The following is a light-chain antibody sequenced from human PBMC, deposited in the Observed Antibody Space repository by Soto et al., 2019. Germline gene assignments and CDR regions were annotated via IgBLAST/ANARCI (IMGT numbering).Light chain of an antibody. Sequence: QSVLTQPPSVSGAPGQTVTISCTGSSSNIGAGYDVHWYQQLPGKAPKLLIYGNSNRPSGVPDRFSGSKSGTSASLAITGLQAEDEADYYCQYYDSRLGGPHVVFGGGTKLTVL. CDR1: SSNIGAGYD. CDR2: GNS. CDR3: QYYDSRLGGPHVV. J-gene: IGLJ2*01. V-gene: IGLV1-40*01.